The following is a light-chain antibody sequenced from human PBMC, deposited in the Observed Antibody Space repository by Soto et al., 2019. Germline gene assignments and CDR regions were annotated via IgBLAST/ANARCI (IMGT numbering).Light chain of an antibody. Sequence: QSALTQPASVSGSPGQSITISCTGSSSDVGGYNYVSWYQQHPGKAPKFMIYDVSNRPSGVSNRFSGSKSGNTASLTISGLQAEDEADYYCGSYTSRSTYVFGTGTKVTVL. CDR1: SSDVGGYNY. CDR3: GSYTSRSTYV. V-gene: IGLV2-14*01. J-gene: IGLJ1*01. CDR2: DVS.